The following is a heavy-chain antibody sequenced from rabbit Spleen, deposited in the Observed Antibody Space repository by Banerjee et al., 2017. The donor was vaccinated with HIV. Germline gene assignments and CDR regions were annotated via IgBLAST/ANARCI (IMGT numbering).Heavy chain of an antibody. CDR2: IDPLFGIT. Sequence: QLKESGGGLVQPGGSLKLSCKASGFTLSSYYMNWVRQAPGKGLEWIGYIDPLFGITYYANWVNGRFSISRENAQNTAFLQMTSLTAADTATYFCARDGAGGSYFALWGPGTLVTVS. D-gene: IGHD8-1*01. CDR3: ARDGAGGSYFAL. V-gene: IGHV1S7*01. CDR1: GFTLSSYY. J-gene: IGHJ4*01.